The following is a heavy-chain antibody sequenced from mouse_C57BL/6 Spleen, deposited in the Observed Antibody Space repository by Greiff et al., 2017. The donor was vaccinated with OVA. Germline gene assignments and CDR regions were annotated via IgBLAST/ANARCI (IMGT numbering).Heavy chain of an antibody. CDR3: ARSSGYNSWFAY. CDR2: INPSNGGT. V-gene: IGHV1-53*01. Sequence: QVQLQQPGTELVKPGASVKLSCKASGYTFTSYCMHWVKQRPGQGLEWIGTINPSNGGTNYNEKFKSKATLTVDKSSSTAYMQLSSLTSEDSAVDYCARSSGYNSWFAYWGQGTLVTVSA. J-gene: IGHJ3*01. CDR1: GYTFTSYC. D-gene: IGHD2-2*01.